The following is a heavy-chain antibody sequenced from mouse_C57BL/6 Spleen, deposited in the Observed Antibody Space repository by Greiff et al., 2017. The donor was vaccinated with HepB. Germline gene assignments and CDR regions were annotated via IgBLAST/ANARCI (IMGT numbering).Heavy chain of an antibody. CDR1: GYTFTSYW. D-gene: IGHD2-2*01. V-gene: IGHV1-69*01. J-gene: IGHJ2*01. CDR2: IDPSDSDT. CDR3: ARGYYGYPYYFDY. Sequence: QVQLQQPGAELVMPGASVKLSCKASGYTFTSYWMHWVKQRPGQGLEWIGEIDPSDSDTNYNQKFKGKSTLTVDKSSSTAYMQLSSLTSEDSAVYYCARGYYGYPYYFDYWGQGTTLTVSS.